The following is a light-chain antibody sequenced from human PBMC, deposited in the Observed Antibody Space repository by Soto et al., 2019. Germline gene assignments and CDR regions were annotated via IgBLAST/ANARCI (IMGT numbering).Light chain of an antibody. CDR1: QGISSY. Sequence: IQLPQSPSSLSASVGDRVTITCRASQGISSYLAWYQQKPGKAPKLLIYAASTLQSGVPSRFSGSGSGTDFTLTISRLQSEDFATYYCQQYYTSPSFGQGTKVDIK. J-gene: IGKJ1*01. CDR3: QQYYTSPS. CDR2: AAS. V-gene: IGKV1-9*01.